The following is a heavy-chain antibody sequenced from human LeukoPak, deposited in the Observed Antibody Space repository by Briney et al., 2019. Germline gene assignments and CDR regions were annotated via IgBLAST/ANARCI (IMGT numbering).Heavy chain of an antibody. Sequence: SETLSLTCTVSGGSISTYYWNWIRKPAGKGLEWIGRIQPSGVTNYDPSLKSRITVSVDTSKNQFSLKLTSVTAADTAVYFCARDEGSGWYNYWGQGTLVTVSS. CDR2: IQPSGVT. V-gene: IGHV4-4*07. CDR1: GGSISTYY. CDR3: ARDEGSGWYNY. D-gene: IGHD6-19*01. J-gene: IGHJ4*02.